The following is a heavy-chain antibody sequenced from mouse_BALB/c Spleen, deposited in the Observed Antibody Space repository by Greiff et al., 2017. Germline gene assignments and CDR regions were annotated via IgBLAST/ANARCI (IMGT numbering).Heavy chain of an antibody. V-gene: IGHV1S81*02. CDR3: DSSDDAMDY. J-gene: IGHJ4*01. D-gene: IGHD1-1*01. CDR1: GYTFTSYW. CDR2: INPSNGRT. Sequence: QVQLQQPGAELVKPGASVKLSCKASGYTFTSYWMHWVKQRPGQGLEWIGVINPSNGRTNYNEKFKSKATLTVDKSSSTAYMQLSSLASEDSAVYYCDSSDDAMDYWGQGTSVTVSS.